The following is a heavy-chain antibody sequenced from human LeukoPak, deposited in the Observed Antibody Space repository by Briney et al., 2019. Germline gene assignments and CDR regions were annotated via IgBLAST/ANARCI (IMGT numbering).Heavy chain of an antibody. CDR1: GFTFSSYE. V-gene: IGHV3-48*03. CDR2: ISSSGSTI. CDR3: ARAGHSYGLGEFDY. D-gene: IGHD5-18*01. J-gene: IGHJ4*02. Sequence: GGSLRLSCAASGFTFSSYEMNWVRQAPGKGVEWVSYISSSGSTIYYADSVKGRFTISRDNAKNSLYLQMNSLRAEDTAVYYCARAGHSYGLGEFDYWGQGTLVTVSS.